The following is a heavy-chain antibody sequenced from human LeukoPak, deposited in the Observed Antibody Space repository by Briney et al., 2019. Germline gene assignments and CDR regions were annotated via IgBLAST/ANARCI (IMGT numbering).Heavy chain of an antibody. Sequence: GGSLRLSCAVSGFTLSSYSMKWVRQAPGKGLEWVSSISSSSLYIYYGDSVKGRFTISRDNAKQSVYLQRNRRRAEDTAVYYCARPGSGYTSPSDYWGQGTLVTVSS. V-gene: IGHV3-21*01. CDR3: ARPGSGYTSPSDY. D-gene: IGHD6-13*01. CDR1: GFTLSSYS. J-gene: IGHJ4*02. CDR2: ISSSSLYI.